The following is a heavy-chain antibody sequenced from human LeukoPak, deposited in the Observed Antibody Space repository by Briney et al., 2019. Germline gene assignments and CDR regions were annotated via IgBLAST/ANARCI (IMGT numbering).Heavy chain of an antibody. Sequence: PSETLSLTCAAYGWSFNDYYWNWIRQPPGKGLEWIGEINARGDTNYNPSLKSRVTISVDTSKNQFSLSLSSMSASDTAVYYCARGQVPAARGHNWFDPWGQGTLVTVSS. CDR3: ARGQVPAARGHNWFDP. J-gene: IGHJ5*02. CDR2: INARGDT. CDR1: GWSFNDYY. V-gene: IGHV4-34*01. D-gene: IGHD2-2*01.